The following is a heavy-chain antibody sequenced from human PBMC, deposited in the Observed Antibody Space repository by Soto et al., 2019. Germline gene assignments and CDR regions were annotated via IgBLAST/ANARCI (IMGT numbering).Heavy chain of an antibody. Sequence: QVQLVESGGGVVQPGRSLRLSCAASGFTFSNYGMHWVRQAPGKGLEWVAVISYDGSNKYYADSVKGRFTISRDNSKNTLYLQMNSLRAEDTAVYYCAKAYYQLLPVGYYYYGMDVWGQGTTVTVSS. CDR1: GFTFSNYG. CDR3: AKAYYQLLPVGYYYYGMDV. V-gene: IGHV3-30*18. CDR2: ISYDGSNK. D-gene: IGHD2-2*01. J-gene: IGHJ6*02.